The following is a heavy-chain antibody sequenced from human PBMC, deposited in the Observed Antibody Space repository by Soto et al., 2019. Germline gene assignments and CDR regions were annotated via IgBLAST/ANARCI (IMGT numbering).Heavy chain of an antibody. CDR2: KSYDGSNK. Sequence: QVQLVESGGGVVQPGTSRRLSCVGSGFTFRSYVIHWVRQAPGKGLEWVALKSYDGSNKDYGDSVKGRFTISRDNSRNTVDLQMDSLRREDTALYYCARWGTTGGLDVWGQGTLVSVSS. CDR3: ARWGTTGGLDV. CDR1: GFTFRSYV. D-gene: IGHD3-16*01. V-gene: IGHV3-33*05. J-gene: IGHJ1*01.